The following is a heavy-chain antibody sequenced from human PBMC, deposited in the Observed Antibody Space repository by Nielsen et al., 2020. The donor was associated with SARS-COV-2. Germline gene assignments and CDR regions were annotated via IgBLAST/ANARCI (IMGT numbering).Heavy chain of an antibody. J-gene: IGHJ5*02. CDR2: ISWSSGSI. CDR3: AKATTIDNWFDP. V-gene: IGHV3-9*01. CDR1: GFTFDDYA. D-gene: IGHD1-1*01. Sequence: GGSLRLSCAASGFTFDDYAMHWVRQAPGKGLEWVSGISWSSGSIGYADSVKGRFTISRDNAKNSLYLQMNSLRAEDTALYYCAKATTIDNWFDPWGQGTLVTVSS.